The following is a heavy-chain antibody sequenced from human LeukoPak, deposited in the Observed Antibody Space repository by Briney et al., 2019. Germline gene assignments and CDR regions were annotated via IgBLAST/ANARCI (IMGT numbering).Heavy chain of an antibody. J-gene: IGHJ4*02. CDR3: AREEARRDFDY. Sequence: PSETLSLTCTVSGDSISSSKKYWGWIRQPPGKGLEWIGSIYYSGSTYYNPSLKSRVTISVDTSKNQFSLKLSSVTAADTAVYYCAREEARRDFDYWGQGTLVTVSS. V-gene: IGHV4-39*07. CDR1: GDSISSSKKY. CDR2: IYYSGST.